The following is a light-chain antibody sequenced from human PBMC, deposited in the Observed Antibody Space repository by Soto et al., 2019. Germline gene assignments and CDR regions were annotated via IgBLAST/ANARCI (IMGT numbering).Light chain of an antibody. J-gene: IGLJ3*02. CDR3: SSFAGSNPPWV. V-gene: IGLV2-8*01. Sequence: QSALTQPPSASGSPGQSVTISCTGTSSDVGGYNYVSWYQQHPGNAPKLMIYEVSKRPSGVPDRFSGSKSGNTASLTVSGLQAEDEADYYCSSFAGSNPPWVFGGGTKLTVL. CDR1: SSDVGGYNY. CDR2: EVS.